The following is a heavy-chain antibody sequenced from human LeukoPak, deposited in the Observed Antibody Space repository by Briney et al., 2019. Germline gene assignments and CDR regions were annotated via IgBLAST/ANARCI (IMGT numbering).Heavy chain of an antibody. V-gene: IGHV3-21*01. CDR1: GFTFSSYS. CDR2: ISSSSSYI. D-gene: IGHD3-3*01. Sequence: GGSLRLSCAASGFTFSSYSMNWVRQAPGKGLEWVSSISSSSSYIYYADSVKGRFTISRDNAKNSLYLQMNSLRAEDTAVYYCARGSYDFWSGYYTRVSEDYYYYMDVWGKGTTVTVSS. CDR3: ARGSYDFWSGYYTRVSEDYYYYMDV. J-gene: IGHJ6*03.